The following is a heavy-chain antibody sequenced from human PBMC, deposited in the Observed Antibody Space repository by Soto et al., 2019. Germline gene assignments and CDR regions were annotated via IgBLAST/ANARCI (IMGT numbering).Heavy chain of an antibody. Sequence: PSETLSLTCTVSGGSISSGGYYWSWIRQHPGKGLEWIGYIYYSGSTYYNPSLKSRVTISVDTSKNQFSLKLSSVTAADTAVYYCARFPTHLWFGEWIDYWGQGTLVTVSS. D-gene: IGHD3-10*01. J-gene: IGHJ4*02. CDR1: GGSISSGGYY. V-gene: IGHV4-31*03. CDR2: IYYSGST. CDR3: ARFPTHLWFGEWIDY.